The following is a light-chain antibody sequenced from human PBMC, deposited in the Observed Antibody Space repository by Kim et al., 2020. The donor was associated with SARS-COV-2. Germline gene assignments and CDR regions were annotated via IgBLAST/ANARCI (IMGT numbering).Light chain of an antibody. CDR3: QKYNSAPWT. J-gene: IGKJ1*01. CDR1: QGISNS. CDR2: GAS. V-gene: IGKV1-27*01. Sequence: DIQMAQSPSSLSASVGDRVTITCRASQGISNSLAWYRQKPGKVPMLLIYGASTLRSGVPFRFRGSGSGTDFTLTISSLQPEDAATYYWQKYNSAPWTFGQGTKLEI.